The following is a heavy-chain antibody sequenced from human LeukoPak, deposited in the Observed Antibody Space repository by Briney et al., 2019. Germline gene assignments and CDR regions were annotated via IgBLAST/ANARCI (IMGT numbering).Heavy chain of an antibody. CDR2: ISGSGGNT. CDR3: AKDRRAGSYDY. J-gene: IGHJ4*02. CDR1: GFTFSSYS. D-gene: IGHD3-10*01. V-gene: IGHV3-23*01. Sequence: GGSLRLSCAASGFTFSSYSMNWVRQAPGKGLEWVSAISGSGGNTYYADSVKGRFTISRDNSKNTLYLQMNSLRAEDTAVYYCAKDRRAGSYDYWGQGTLVTVSS.